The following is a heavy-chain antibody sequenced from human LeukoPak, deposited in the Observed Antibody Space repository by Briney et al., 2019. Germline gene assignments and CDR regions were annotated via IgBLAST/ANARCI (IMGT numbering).Heavy chain of an antibody. CDR1: VGSISSHY. Sequence: PSETLSLTCTVSVGSISSHYWSWIRQPPGKGLEWIGYIYYSGSTNYNPSLKSRVTISVDTSKDQFSLKLSSVTAADTAVYYCARGDGYYDFWSGYYGALPEDPGFDPWGQGTLVTVSS. J-gene: IGHJ5*02. CDR3: ARGDGYYDFWSGYYGALPEDPGFDP. D-gene: IGHD3-3*01. CDR2: IYYSGST. V-gene: IGHV4-59*11.